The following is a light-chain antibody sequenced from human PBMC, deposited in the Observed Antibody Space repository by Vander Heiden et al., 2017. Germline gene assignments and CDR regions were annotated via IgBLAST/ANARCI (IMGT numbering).Light chain of an antibody. CDR1: QSVSSY. CDR3: QQRSNWPPLT. J-gene: IGKJ4*01. CDR2: DAS. V-gene: IGKV3-11*01. Sequence: DIAFTQSPATLSLSPGERATLSCRASQSVSSYLAWYQQKPGQAPRLLIYDASNRATGIPARFSGSGSGTDFTLTISSLEPEDFAVYYCQQRSNWPPLTFGGGTKVEIK.